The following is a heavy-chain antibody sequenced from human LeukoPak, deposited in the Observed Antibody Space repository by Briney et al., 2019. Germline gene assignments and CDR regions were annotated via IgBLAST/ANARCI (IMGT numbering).Heavy chain of an antibody. Sequence: GGSLRLSCAASGFTFSSYGMHWVRQAPGKGLEWVAVISYDGSNKYYADSVKGRFTISRDNSKHTLYLQMNSLRAEDTAVYYCARGPSGYSNWFDPWGQGTLVTVSS. J-gene: IGHJ5*02. D-gene: IGHD2-15*01. CDR2: ISYDGSNK. CDR1: GFTFSSYG. V-gene: IGHV3-30*03. CDR3: ARGPSGYSNWFDP.